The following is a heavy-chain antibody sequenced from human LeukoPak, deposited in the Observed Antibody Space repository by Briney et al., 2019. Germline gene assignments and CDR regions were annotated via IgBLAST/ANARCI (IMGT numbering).Heavy chain of an antibody. Sequence: GSLRLSCAASGFTFSNYWMHWVRQDPGKGLVWVSFINPDGSTTNYADSVKGRFTISRDNAKNALYLQMNSLRAEDTAVYYCAKDLHYGSADYWGQGTLVTVSS. V-gene: IGHV3-74*01. CDR3: AKDLHYGSADY. CDR2: INPDGSTT. J-gene: IGHJ4*02. D-gene: IGHD3-10*01. CDR1: GFTFSNYW.